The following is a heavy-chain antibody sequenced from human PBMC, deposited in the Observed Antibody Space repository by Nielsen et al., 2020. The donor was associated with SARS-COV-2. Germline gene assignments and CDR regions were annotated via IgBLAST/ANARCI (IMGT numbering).Heavy chain of an antibody. Sequence: SETLSLTCTVSGGSISSYYWSWIRQPPGKGLEWIGEINHSGSTNYNPSLKSRVTISVDTSKNQFSLKLSSVTAADTAVYYCARGLGDYVPHFDYWGQGTLVTVSS. CDR3: ARGLGDYVPHFDY. V-gene: IGHV4-34*01. J-gene: IGHJ4*02. CDR2: INHSGST. D-gene: IGHD4-17*01. CDR1: GGSISSYY.